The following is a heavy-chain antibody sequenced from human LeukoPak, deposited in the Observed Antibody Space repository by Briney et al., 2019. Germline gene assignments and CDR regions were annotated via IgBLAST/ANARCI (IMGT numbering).Heavy chain of an antibody. V-gene: IGHV3-74*01. D-gene: IGHD3-3*01. CDR2: INSDGSST. Sequence: PGGSLRLSCAASGFTFSNYWMHWVRQAPGKGLVWVSRINSDGSSTTYADSVKGRFTISRDNSKNTLYLQMNSLRAEDTAVYYCARGIRFLEWLAGPGIATYYYYYGMDVWGQGTTVTVSS. CDR3: ARGIRFLEWLAGPGIATYYYYYGMDV. CDR1: GFTFSNYW. J-gene: IGHJ6*02.